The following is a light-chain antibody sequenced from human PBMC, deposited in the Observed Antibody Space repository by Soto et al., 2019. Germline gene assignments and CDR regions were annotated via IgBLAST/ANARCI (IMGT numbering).Light chain of an antibody. V-gene: IGKV1-5*01. CDR1: QSISRL. CDR3: QWYNTC. CDR2: DAS. J-gene: IGKJ4*01. Sequence: DIQLAQSPSTLSASVGDRVTITCRASQSISRLLAWYQQKPGKAPKVLIYDASNLESGVPSRFSGSGSGTEFTLTNSRLQPDDFATYYCQWYNTCFGGGTKLESK.